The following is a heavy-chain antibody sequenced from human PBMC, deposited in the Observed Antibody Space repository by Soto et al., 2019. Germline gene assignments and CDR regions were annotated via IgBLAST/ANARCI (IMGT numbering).Heavy chain of an antibody. CDR3: ARASWLRLWYYFAY. V-gene: IGHV4-38-2*01. D-gene: IGHD3-10*01. CDR2: IYHSGST. J-gene: IGHJ4*02. Sequence: QVQLQESGPGLVKPSETLSLTCAVSGYSISSGYYWGWIRQPPGKGLEWIGSIYHSGSTYYNPSLKSRVTISVDTSKNQFSLKLSSVTAADTAVYYWARASWLRLWYYFAYWGQGPLATVSS. CDR1: GYSISSGYY.